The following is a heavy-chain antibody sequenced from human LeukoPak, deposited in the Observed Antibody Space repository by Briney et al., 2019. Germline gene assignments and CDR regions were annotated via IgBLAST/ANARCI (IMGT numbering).Heavy chain of an antibody. Sequence: GGSLRLSCAASGFTFSNAWMSWVRQAPGKGLEWVGRIKSKTDGGTTDYAAPVKGRFTISRDDSKNTLYLQMNSLKTEDTAVYYCTVAVAEYYYGMDVWGQGTTVTVSS. V-gene: IGHV3-15*01. J-gene: IGHJ6*02. CDR3: TVAVAEYYYGMDV. CDR2: IKSKTDGGTT. CDR1: GFTFSNAW. D-gene: IGHD6-19*01.